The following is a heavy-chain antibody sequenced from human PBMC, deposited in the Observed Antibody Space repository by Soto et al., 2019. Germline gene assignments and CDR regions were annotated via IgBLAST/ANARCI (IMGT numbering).Heavy chain of an antibody. D-gene: IGHD6-13*01. CDR2: IIPMLAIT. CDR1: GGTFNVYT. Sequence: QVQLVQSGAEVKKPGSSVKVSCKASGGTFNVYTIIWVRQAPGQGLEWMGRIIPMLAITNYAQRFQGRVTLTADTSTPTAYMELSSLTSEETAVCSCALGSWSGETFDIWGQGTLVTVSS. CDR3: ALGSWSGETFDI. J-gene: IGHJ3*02. V-gene: IGHV1-69*02.